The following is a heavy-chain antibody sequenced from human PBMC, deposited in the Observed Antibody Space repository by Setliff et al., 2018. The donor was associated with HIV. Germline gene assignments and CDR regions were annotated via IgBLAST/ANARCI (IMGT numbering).Heavy chain of an antibody. D-gene: IGHD6-13*01. CDR3: ARGHSAAGNYYYHGMDV. CDR2: TNPNSGNT. CDR1: GYTFTSYD. Sequence: ASVKVSCKASGYTFTSYDINWVRQATGQGLEWMGWTNPNSGNTGYAQKFQGRVTMTRHTSISTAYMELSSLRSEDTAVYYCARGHSAAGNYYYHGMDVWGQGTTVTVSS. J-gene: IGHJ6*02. V-gene: IGHV1-8*02.